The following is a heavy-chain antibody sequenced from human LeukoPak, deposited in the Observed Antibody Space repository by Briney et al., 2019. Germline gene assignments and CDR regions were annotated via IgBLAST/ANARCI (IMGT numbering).Heavy chain of an antibody. CDR2: IAYDGSNR. CDR3: AKEKAIATINYGLDV. V-gene: IGHV3-30*18. D-gene: IGHD1-1*01. CDR1: GFTFDTYG. Sequence: GGSLTLSCAASGFTFDTYGMLWVRQAPGKGLEWVAVIAYDGSNRVYADSVKGRFTISRDNSKNTLYLQMNSLRGEDTAVYYCAKEKAIATINYGLDVWGQGTTVTVPS. J-gene: IGHJ6*02.